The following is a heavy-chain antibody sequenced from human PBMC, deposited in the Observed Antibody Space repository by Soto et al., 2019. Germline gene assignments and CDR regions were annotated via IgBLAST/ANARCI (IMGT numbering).Heavy chain of an antibody. J-gene: IGHJ4*02. Sequence: LSVTCAVSRDSISSGYYSAWIRQPTGRRLEWTWSTNHRGTTYNNPSLKSQDTISVDTSKNQFPLKLSSVTAADSAVDYCARTDSVGDYEYFGQGTLVTVSS. CDR2: TNHRGTT. V-gene: IGHV4-38-2*01. CDR1: RDSISSGYY. CDR3: ARTDSVGDYEY. D-gene: IGHD2-15*01.